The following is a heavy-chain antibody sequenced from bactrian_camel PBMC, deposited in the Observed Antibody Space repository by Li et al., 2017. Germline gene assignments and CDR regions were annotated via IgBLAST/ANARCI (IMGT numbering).Heavy chain of an antibody. CDR1: GYIYSMSC. V-gene: IGHV3S53*01. J-gene: IGHJ6*01. D-gene: IGHD2*01. CDR3: ATQVERSWTDFGY. CDR2: LNRRGSS. Sequence: VQLVESGGGSVQAGGSLRLSCAASGYIYSMSCMGWFRQAPGKEREGVASLNRRGSSSYADSVKGRFTISRDNAKNTVYLQMNSLKSEDTALYYCATQVERSWTDFGYWGQGTQVTVS.